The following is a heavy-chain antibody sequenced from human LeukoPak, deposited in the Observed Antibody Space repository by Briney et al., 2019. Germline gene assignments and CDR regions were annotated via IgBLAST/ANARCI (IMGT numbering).Heavy chain of an antibody. CDR2: INPNSGAT. CDR1: GYTLTGYY. D-gene: IGHD3-3*01. CDR3: ARDVGVVATIFGDGENWFDP. Sequence: ASVKVSCKASGYTLTGYYMHWVRQAPGQGLEWMGWINPNSGATMYTQKFQGRVTMTRDTSISTVYMEVKRLRSDDTAVYYCARDVGVVATIFGDGENWFDPWGQGTLVTVSP. J-gene: IGHJ5*02. V-gene: IGHV1-2*02.